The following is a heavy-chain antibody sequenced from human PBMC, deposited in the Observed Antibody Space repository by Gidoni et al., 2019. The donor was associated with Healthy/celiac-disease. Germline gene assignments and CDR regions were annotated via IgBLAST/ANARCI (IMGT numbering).Heavy chain of an antibody. CDR2: IIPIVGTA. J-gene: IGHJ4*02. CDR3: AMGGIEAARPFDY. Sequence: QVQLVQSGAEVKKPGSSVKVPCKASGGTFSSYAICWVRQAPGQGLAWMGGIIPIVGTANYAQKFQGRVTITADESTSTAYMELSSLRSEDTAVYYCAMGGIEAARPFDYWGQGTLVTVSS. CDR1: GGTFSSYA. D-gene: IGHD6-6*01. V-gene: IGHV1-69*01.